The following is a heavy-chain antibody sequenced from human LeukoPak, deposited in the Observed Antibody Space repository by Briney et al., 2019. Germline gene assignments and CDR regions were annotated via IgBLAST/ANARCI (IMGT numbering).Heavy chain of an antibody. CDR2: IVVGSGNT. J-gene: IGHJ4*02. CDR3: AAWSIGGATQSPFDY. D-gene: IGHD1-26*01. V-gene: IGHV1-58*02. Sequence: SVKVSCKASGFTFTSSAMQWVRQARGQRLEWIGWIVVGSGNTNYAQKFQERVTITRDMSTSTAYMELSSPRSEDTAVYYCAAWSIGGATQSPFDYWGQGTLVTVSS. CDR1: GFTFTSSA.